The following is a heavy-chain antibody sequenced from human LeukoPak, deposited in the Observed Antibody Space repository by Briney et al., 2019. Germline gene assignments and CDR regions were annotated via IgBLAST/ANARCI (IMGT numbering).Heavy chain of an antibody. J-gene: IGHJ5*02. D-gene: IGHD6-13*01. CDR3: SSYSSSWHATGWFDP. CDR1: GGSFSGYY. V-gene: IGHV4-34*01. Sequence: SETLSLTCAVYGGSFSGYYWSWIRHPPGKGLELIGEINHSGSTNYNPSLKSRVTISVDTSKDQFSLKLSSVTAADTAVYYCSSYSSSWHATGWFDPWGQGTLVTVSS. CDR2: INHSGST.